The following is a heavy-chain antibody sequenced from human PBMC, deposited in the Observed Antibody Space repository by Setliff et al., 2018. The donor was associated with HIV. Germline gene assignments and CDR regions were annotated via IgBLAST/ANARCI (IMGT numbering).Heavy chain of an antibody. J-gene: IGHJ6*02. CDR3: ARGKGVGGVIITGGLDV. CDR1: GHTFPNYD. D-gene: IGHD3-10*01. V-gene: IGHV1-8*01. CDR2: MNPNSGVS. Sequence: GASVKVSCKPPGHTFPNYDIHWMRRAPGQGLEWMGWMNPNSGVSGYALKFHDRVTMTRDTSITTLYMELSSLTSEDTAVYYCARGKGVGGVIITGGLDVWGQGTTVTVSS.